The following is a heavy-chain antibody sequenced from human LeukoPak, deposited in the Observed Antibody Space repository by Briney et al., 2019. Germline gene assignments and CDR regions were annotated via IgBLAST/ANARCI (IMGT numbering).Heavy chain of an antibody. V-gene: IGHV3-48*03. CDR2: ISVSGNNI. CDR3: ARSNILNAFEI. Sequence: PGGSLRLSCAASGFTFSNYAMNWVRQAPGKGPEWVSYISVSGNNIYYGDSVQGRFTISRDNAKNSLSLQMSSLRAEDTAIYYCARSNILNAFEIWGQGTVVTVSS. CDR1: GFTFSNYA. D-gene: IGHD2/OR15-2a*01. J-gene: IGHJ3*02.